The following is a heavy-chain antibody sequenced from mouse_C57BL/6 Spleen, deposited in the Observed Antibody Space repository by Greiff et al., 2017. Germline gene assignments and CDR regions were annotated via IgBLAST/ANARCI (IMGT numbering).Heavy chain of an antibody. CDR2: ILPGSGST. CDR1: GYTFPGYW. J-gene: IGHJ2*01. Sequence: VQLQQSGAELMKPGASVKLSCKATGYTFPGYWIAWVKQRPGHGLEWLGEILPGSGSTNYNEKFKGNAPFTADTSSNTAYMQLSSLTTEDSAIDYCARRGYYGSRGGDYWGQGTTLTVSS. V-gene: IGHV1-9*01. D-gene: IGHD1-1*01. CDR3: ARRGYYGSRGGDY.